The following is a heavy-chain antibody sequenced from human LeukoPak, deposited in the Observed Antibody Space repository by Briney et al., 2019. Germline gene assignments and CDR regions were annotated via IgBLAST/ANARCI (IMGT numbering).Heavy chain of an antibody. D-gene: IGHD1-7*01. J-gene: IGHJ6*03. CDR1: GFTFSSYG. V-gene: IGHV3-30*02. CDR3: AKDGVSYNWNYGFYYYYYYMDV. Sequence: GSLRLSCAASGFTFSSYGMHWVRQAPGKGLEWVALIRYDGSNKYYADSVKGRFTISRDNSKNTLYLQMNSLRAEDTAVYYCAKDGVSYNWNYGFYYYYYYMDVWGKGTTVTVSS. CDR2: IRYDGSNK.